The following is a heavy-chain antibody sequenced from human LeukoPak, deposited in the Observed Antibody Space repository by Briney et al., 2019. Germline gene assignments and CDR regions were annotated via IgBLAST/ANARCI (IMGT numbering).Heavy chain of an antibody. CDR2: IGTAGDT. CDR3: ARAQFHSSGHDAFDI. Sequence: GGSLRLSCATSGFTFSNYDIHWVRQATGKGLEWVSGIGTAGDTYYSGSVKGRFTVSRENAKNSSYLQMNSLRAGDTAVYYCARAQFHSSGHDAFDIWGQGTMVTISS. CDR1: GFTFSNYD. V-gene: IGHV3-13*01. J-gene: IGHJ3*02. D-gene: IGHD3-22*01.